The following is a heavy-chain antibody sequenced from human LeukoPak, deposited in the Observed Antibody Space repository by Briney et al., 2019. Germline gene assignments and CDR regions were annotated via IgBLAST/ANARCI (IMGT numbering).Heavy chain of an antibody. CDR3: AICRTARGRPWTGHYILDY. Sequence: GASVKVSCKASGYTFTSYDINWVRQAAGHGLEWMGWMNPNSGNTGYAQKFQGRVTMTRNTSISTAYMELSSLRSEDTAVYYCAICRTARGRPWTGHYILDYGPKATLVPVPS. D-gene: IGHD3/OR15-3a*01. CDR1: GYTFTSYD. CDR2: MNPNSGNT. J-gene: IGHJ4*02. V-gene: IGHV1-8*01.